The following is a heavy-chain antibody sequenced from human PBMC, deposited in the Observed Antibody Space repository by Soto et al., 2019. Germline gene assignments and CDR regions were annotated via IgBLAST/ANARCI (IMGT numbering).Heavy chain of an antibody. CDR3: AKDLLSGSLYTDDWFDP. Sequence: EVQLLESGGGLVQPGGSLRLSCAASGFTFSSYAMSWVRQAPGKGLEWVSAISGSGGSTYYADSVKGRFTISRDNSKNTLYLQMHSLRAEDTAVYYCAKDLLSGSLYTDDWFDPWGQGTLVTVSS. CDR1: GFTFSSYA. CDR2: ISGSGGST. V-gene: IGHV3-23*01. J-gene: IGHJ5*02. D-gene: IGHD1-26*01.